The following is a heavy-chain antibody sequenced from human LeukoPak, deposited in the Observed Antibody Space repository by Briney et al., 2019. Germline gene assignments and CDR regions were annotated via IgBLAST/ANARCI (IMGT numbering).Heavy chain of an antibody. J-gene: IGHJ4*02. V-gene: IGHV3-7*01. CDR2: IKQDGSEK. D-gene: IGHD4-17*01. CDR1: GFTFSSYW. Sequence: GGSLRLSCAASGFTFSSYWMSWVRRAPGKGLEWVANIKQDGSEKYYVDSVKGRFTISRDNAKNSLYLQMNGLRAEDTAVYYCALVQYGVTSYWGQGTLVTVSS. CDR3: ALVQYGVTSY.